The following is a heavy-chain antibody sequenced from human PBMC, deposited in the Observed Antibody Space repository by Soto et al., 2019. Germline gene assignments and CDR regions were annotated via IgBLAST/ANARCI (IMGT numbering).Heavy chain of an antibody. J-gene: IGHJ4*02. D-gene: IGHD2-8*01. Sequence: QVQLVESGGGVVQPGRSLRLSCAASGFTFSSYGMHWVRQAPGKGLEWVAVIWYDGSNKYYADSVKGRFTISRDNSKNTLYLQMNSLRAEDTAVYYCARDRMLSGFDYWGKGTLVTVSS. CDR1: GFTFSSYG. CDR2: IWYDGSNK. V-gene: IGHV3-33*01. CDR3: ARDRMLSGFDY.